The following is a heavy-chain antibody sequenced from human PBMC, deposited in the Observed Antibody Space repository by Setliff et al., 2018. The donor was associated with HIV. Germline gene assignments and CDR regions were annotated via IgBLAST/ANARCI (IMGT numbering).Heavy chain of an antibody. V-gene: IGHV1-24*01. Sequence: KVSCKVSGYTLSELSMHWVRQAPGKGLEWMGGFDPEDGETIYAQKFQGRVTMTEDTSTDTAYMELRSLRSEDTAVYYCTTEFPLSSPYYYDSSGYYYWGQGTQVTVSS. CDR2: FDPEDGET. D-gene: IGHD3-22*01. CDR3: TTEFPLSSPYYYDSSGYYY. J-gene: IGHJ4*02. CDR1: GYTLSELS.